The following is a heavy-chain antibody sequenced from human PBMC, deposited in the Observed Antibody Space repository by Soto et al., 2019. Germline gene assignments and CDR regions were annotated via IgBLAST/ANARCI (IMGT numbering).Heavy chain of an antibody. Sequence: QVQLVQSGAEVKRPGSSVKVSCKASGGTFGRYTISWVRQAPGQGLEWMGRIIPILNVANYAQKFQDRVTITAHKSTRAAYMELSSLGSEYTAGYYCARSPPTISDYYGYMDVWGKGTTVTVSS. J-gene: IGHJ6*03. D-gene: IGHD2-2*02. CDR3: ARSPPTISDYYGYMDV. CDR2: IIPILNVA. CDR1: GGTFGRYT. V-gene: IGHV1-69*02.